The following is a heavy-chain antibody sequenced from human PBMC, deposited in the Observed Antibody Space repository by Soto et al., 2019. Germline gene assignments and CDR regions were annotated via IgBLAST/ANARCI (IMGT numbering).Heavy chain of an antibody. V-gene: IGHV4-34*01. CDR2: INHSGST. CDR1: GGSCSGYY. CDR3: ARGGYYYGMDV. J-gene: IGHJ6*02. Sequence: SSETLSLTCAVYGGSCSGYYWSWIRQPPGKGLEWIGEINHSGSTNYNPSLKSRVTISVDTSKNQFSLKLSSVTAADTAVYYCARGGYYYGMDVWGQGTTVTVSS.